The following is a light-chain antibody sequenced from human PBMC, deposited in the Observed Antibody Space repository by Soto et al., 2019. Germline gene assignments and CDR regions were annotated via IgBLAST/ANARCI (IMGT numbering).Light chain of an antibody. CDR3: QQRSDWPST. Sequence: EIVLTQSPATLSLSPGDRATLSCRASQSVGSYLGWYQQRPGQAPRLLIYDASIRPTGMPARFSGRGSGTDFTLTSRSLEPEDCGVYYSQQRSDWPSTFGGGTQVEIK. J-gene: IGKJ4*01. V-gene: IGKV3-11*01. CDR2: DAS. CDR1: QSVGSY.